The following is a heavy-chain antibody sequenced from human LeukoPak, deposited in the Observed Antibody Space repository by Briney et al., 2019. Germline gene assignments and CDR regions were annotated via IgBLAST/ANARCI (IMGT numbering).Heavy chain of an antibody. J-gene: IGHJ4*02. CDR1: GFTFDDYA. D-gene: IGHD2-15*01. CDR2: ISWNSGSI. V-gene: IGHV3-9*01. Sequence: GRSLRLSCAASGFTFDDYAMHWVRQAPGKGLEWVSGISWNSGSIGYADSVKGRFTISRDNAQNSLYLQMNRLRVEGTAVYYCARVLETDCRGGSCYAGLDYWGQGTLVTVSS. CDR3: ARVLETDCRGGSCYAGLDY.